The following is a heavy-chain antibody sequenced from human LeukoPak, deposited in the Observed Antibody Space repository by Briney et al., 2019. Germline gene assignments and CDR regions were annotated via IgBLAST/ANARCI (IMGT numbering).Heavy chain of an antibody. J-gene: IGHJ4*02. D-gene: IGHD3-3*01. CDR1: GGSYSGYY. CDR2: INHSGST. Sequence: SETLTLTCAVCGGSYSGYYWSWIRQPPGKGLEWIGEINHSGSTNYNPSLKSRVTISVDTSKNQFSLKLSSVTAADTAVYYCARGDFWSGYFPQRRPFDYWGQGTLVTVSS. CDR3: ARGDFWSGYFPQRRPFDY. V-gene: IGHV4-34*01.